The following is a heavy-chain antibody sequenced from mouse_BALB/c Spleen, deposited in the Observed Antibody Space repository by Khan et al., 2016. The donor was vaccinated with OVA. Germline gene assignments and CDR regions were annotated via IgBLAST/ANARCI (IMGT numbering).Heavy chain of an antibody. CDR1: GYSFTSYY. CDR3: TRHGYVAWFTY. Sequence: VQLKQSGPELMKPGASVKISCKASGYSFTSYYIHWVIQSPGKSLEWIGYIDPFSGGTTYNQKFKGKATLTVDKSSNTAYLHLINLTSEDSAVYDCTRHGYVAWFTYWGQGTLVTVSA. V-gene: IGHV1S135*01. J-gene: IGHJ3*01. CDR2: IDPFSGGT. D-gene: IGHD2-2*01.